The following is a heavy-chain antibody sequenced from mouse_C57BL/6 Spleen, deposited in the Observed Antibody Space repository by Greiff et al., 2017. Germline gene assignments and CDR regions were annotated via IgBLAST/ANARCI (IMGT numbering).Heavy chain of an antibody. Sequence: EVKLLESGGGLVQPGGSLKLSCAASGIDFSRYWMSWVRRAPGKGLEWIGEINPDSSTINYAPSLKDKFIISRDNAKNTLYLQMSKVRSEDTALYYCAGYYYGSAWFAYWGQGTLVTVSA. CDR3: AGYYYGSAWFAY. D-gene: IGHD1-1*01. CDR1: GIDFSRYW. J-gene: IGHJ3*01. V-gene: IGHV4-1*01. CDR2: INPDSSTI.